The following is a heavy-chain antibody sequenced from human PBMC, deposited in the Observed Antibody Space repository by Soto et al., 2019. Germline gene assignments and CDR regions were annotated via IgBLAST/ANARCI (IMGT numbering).Heavy chain of an antibody. CDR1: GFTFSSYA. Sequence: PGGSLRLSCAASGFTFSSYAMHWVRQAPGKGLEWVAVISYDGSNKYYADSVKGRFTISRDNSKNTLYLQMNSLRAEDTAVYYCARVEAAAGAPLDYRGKGTLVTVSS. J-gene: IGHJ4*02. CDR2: ISYDGSNK. V-gene: IGHV3-30-3*01. CDR3: ARVEAAAGAPLDY. D-gene: IGHD6-13*01.